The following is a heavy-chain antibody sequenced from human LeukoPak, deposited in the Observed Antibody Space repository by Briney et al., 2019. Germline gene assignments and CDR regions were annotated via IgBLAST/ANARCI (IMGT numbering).Heavy chain of an antibody. CDR2: ISGSGGST. V-gene: IGHV3-23*01. Sequence: GGSLRLSCAASGFTFSSYAMSWVRQAPGKGLEWVSAISGSGGSTYYADSVKGRFTISRDNSRNTLYLQMNSLRAEDTAVYYCAKETDQYYYYGMDVWGQGTTVTVSS. CDR3: AKETDQYYYYGMDV. CDR1: GFTFSSYA. J-gene: IGHJ6*02.